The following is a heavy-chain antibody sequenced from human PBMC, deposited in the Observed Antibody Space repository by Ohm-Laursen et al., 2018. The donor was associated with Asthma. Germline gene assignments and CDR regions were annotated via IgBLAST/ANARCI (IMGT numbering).Heavy chain of an antibody. CDR1: SGSINSGGYY. Sequence: SQTLSLTCTVSSGSINSGGYYWGWIRQHPGKGLEWIGHIHYSGTTYYNPSLKSRVTISVDTSKNQFSLKLSSVTAADTAVYYCASCALLGYNWFDPWGQGTLVTVSS. D-gene: IGHD1-26*01. J-gene: IGHJ5*02. V-gene: IGHV4-31*03. CDR2: IHYSGTT. CDR3: ASCALLGYNWFDP.